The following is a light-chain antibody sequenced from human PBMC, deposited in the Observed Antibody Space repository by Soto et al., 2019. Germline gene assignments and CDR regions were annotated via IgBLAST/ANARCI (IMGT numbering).Light chain of an antibody. CDR2: EVN. Sequence: QSALTQPASVSGSPGQSITISCTGTSSDIGYYDYVSWYQHHSGKAPKLIIYEVNNRPSGVSNRFSGSKSVNTASLTISELQAEDEADYYCSSHSSSSAYYVFGTGTKLTVL. V-gene: IGLV2-14*01. CDR3: SSHSSSSAYYV. J-gene: IGLJ1*01. CDR1: SSDIGYYDY.